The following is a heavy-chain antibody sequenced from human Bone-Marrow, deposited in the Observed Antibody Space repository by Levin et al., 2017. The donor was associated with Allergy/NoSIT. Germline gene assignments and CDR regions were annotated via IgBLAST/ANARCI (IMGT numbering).Heavy chain of an antibody. CDR3: ARNQVAGRYFDY. D-gene: IGHD1-14*01. CDR2: IYYSGSY. J-gene: IGHJ4*02. V-gene: IGHV4-31*03. CDR1: GDSIDNRAYY. Sequence: ASQTLSLTCTVSGDSIDNRAYYWNWIRQHPGKGLEWIGYIYYSGSYYNTPSLKTRVAISIDTSKNQFSLKLSSVTAADTAVYYCARNQVAGRYFDYWGQGTLVTVSS.